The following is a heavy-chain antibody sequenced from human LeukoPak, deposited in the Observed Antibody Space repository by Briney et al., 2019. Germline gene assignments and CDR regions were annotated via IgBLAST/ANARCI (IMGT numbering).Heavy chain of an antibody. D-gene: IGHD1-26*01. V-gene: IGHV1-69*06. Sequence: SVKVSCKASGYTFTTYDITWVRQATGQGPEWMEGINPMFTTVKYAQKFQDRVTITADISTSTAYMELSSLSSEDTAVYYCAMVGTTTRDAFDIWGQGTMVTVSS. CDR2: INPMFTTV. J-gene: IGHJ3*02. CDR3: AMVGTTTRDAFDI. CDR1: GYTFTTYD.